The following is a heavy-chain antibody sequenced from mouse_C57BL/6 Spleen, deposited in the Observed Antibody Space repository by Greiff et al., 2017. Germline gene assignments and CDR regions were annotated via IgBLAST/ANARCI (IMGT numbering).Heavy chain of an antibody. J-gene: IGHJ1*03. D-gene: IGHD2-3*01. Sequence: QVTLKESGPGLVQPSQSLSITCTVSGFSLTSYGVHLVRQSPGKGLEWLGVIWSGGSTDYNAAFISRLSIRKDNSTSPVFFKMNSLQADDTAIYYSARSGYYGYWYFDVWGTGATVTAS. CDR3: ARSGYYGYWYFDV. CDR2: IWSGGST. V-gene: IGHV2-2*01. CDR1: GFSLTSYG.